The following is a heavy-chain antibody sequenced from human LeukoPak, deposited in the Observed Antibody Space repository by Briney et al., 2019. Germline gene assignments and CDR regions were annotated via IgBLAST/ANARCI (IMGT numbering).Heavy chain of an antibody. CDR1: GGSFSGYY. CDR3: ARGSQRGYRLSDAFDI. V-gene: IGHV4-34*01. J-gene: IGHJ3*02. CDR2: INHSGST. D-gene: IGHD5-18*01. Sequence: SETLSLTCAVYGGSFSGYYWSWIRQPPGKGLEWIGEINHSGSTNYNPSLKSRVTISVDTSKNQFSLKLSSVTAADTAVYYCARGSQRGYRLSDAFDIWGQGTMVTVSS.